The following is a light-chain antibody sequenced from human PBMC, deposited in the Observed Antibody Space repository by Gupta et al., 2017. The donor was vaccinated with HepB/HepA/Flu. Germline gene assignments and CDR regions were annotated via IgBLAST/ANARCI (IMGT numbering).Light chain of an antibody. CDR2: GAA. J-gene: IGKJ1*01. Sequence: EIVMTPSPATLSVSPGERSTLSCRASQSVRSNFAWYQQKPGQAPRLLIYGAATRDTGITARFSGTGAGKEFTLTSISPQYEASEVYYWQHDNNWWTFGQGTKVEIK. V-gene: IGKV3-15*01. CDR1: QSVRSN. CDR3: QHDNNWWT.